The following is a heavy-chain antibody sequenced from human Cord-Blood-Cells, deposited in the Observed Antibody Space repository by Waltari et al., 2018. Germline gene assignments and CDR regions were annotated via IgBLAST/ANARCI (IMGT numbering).Heavy chain of an antibody. J-gene: IGHJ4*02. Sequence: QVQLQQWGAGLLKPSETLSLTCAVYGGSFSGYYWSWIRQPPGKGLEWMWEINHSGSTNYNPSLKSRVTISVDTSKNQFSLKLSSVTAADTAVYYCARGPRGRDSGYDYDYWGQGTLVTVSS. V-gene: IGHV4-34*01. CDR2: INHSGST. CDR3: ARGPRGRDSGYDYDY. D-gene: IGHD5-12*01. CDR1: GGSFSGYY.